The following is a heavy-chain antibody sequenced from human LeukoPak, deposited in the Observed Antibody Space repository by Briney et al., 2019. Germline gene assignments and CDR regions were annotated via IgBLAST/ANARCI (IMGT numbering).Heavy chain of an antibody. CDR3: AKDSSGWATDY. CDR1: GFTFRNYN. D-gene: IGHD6-19*01. V-gene: IGHV3-30*02. CDR2: IRNDGGNK. Sequence: GGSLRLSCAAPGFTFRNYNMHWVRQPPGKGLEWVAFIRNDGGNKNYADSVKGRFTISRDNSKNTLHLQMDSLRAEDMAVYYCAKDSSGWATDYWGQGTLVTVSS. J-gene: IGHJ4*02.